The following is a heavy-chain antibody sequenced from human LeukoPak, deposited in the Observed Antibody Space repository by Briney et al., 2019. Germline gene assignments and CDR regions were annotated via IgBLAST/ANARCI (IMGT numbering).Heavy chain of an antibody. CDR2: INQVGGET. Sequence: TGGSLRLSCAASGFTFSSSGMHWVRQAPGKGLEWVANINQVGGETYHVDSVKGRFTISRDNAKNSLYLQMNSLRAEDTAVYLCARVRRDLVRDYWGQGTLVTVSS. J-gene: IGHJ4*02. V-gene: IGHV3-7*01. CDR1: GFTFSSSG. CDR3: ARVRRDLVRDY. D-gene: IGHD2-2*01.